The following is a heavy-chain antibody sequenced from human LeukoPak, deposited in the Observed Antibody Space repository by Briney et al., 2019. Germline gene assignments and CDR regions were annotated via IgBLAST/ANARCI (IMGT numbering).Heavy chain of an antibody. CDR1: GFTVSSNY. CDR2: IYSGGST. CDR3: ASPTSPVAGTYYYYYGMDV. D-gene: IGHD6-19*01. J-gene: IGHJ6*02. V-gene: IGHV3-53*04. Sequence: GGSLRLSCAASGFTVSSNYMSWVRQAPGKGLEWVSVIYSGGSTYYADSVKGRFTISRHNSKNTLYLQMNSLRAEDTAVYYCASPTSPVAGTYYYYYGMDVWGQGTTVTVSS.